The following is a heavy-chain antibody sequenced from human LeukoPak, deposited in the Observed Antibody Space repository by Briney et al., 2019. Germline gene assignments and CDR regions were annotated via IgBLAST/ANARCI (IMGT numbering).Heavy chain of an antibody. CDR3: ARRSSSSGYYYYMDV. Sequence: PSETLSLTCAVYGGSFSGYYWSWIRQPPGKGLEWIGEINHSGSTYYNPSVQSRVTISEDTSRNQFFLKLTSLTAADTAVFYCARRSSSSGYYYYMDVWGKGTTVTVSS. CDR1: GGSFSGYY. CDR2: INHSGST. J-gene: IGHJ6*03. D-gene: IGHD6-6*01. V-gene: IGHV4-34*01.